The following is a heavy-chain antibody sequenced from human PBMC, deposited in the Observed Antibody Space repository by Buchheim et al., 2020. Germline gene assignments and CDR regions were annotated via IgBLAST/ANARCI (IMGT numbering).Heavy chain of an antibody. CDR2: IYFSGGS. D-gene: IGHD6-19*01. V-gene: IGHV4-59*01. Sequence: QVQLQESGPGLVKPSETLSLSCTVSGGSISGYYYSWIRLSPGQGLEWIGHIYFSGGSSYNPSLKSRVTISADTAKNQLSLKLTSVSAADTAVYYCARDALVGGWPIFDHWGQGTL. CDR3: ARDALVGGWPIFDH. J-gene: IGHJ4*02. CDR1: GGSISGYY.